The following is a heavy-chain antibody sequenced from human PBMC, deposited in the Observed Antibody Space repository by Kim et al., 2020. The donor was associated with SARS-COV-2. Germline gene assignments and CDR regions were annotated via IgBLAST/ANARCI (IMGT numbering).Heavy chain of an antibody. Sequence: GESLKISCKGSGYSFTSYWISWVRQMPGKGLEWMGRIAPSDSYTNYSPSFQGHVTISADKSISTAYLQWSSLKASDTAMYYCARTRDYWSARAPFDYGGQGTLVTVSS. CDR2: IAPSDSYT. V-gene: IGHV5-10-1*01. J-gene: IGHJ4*02. D-gene: IGHD3-3*01. CDR3: ARTRDYWSARAPFDY. CDR1: GYSFTSYW.